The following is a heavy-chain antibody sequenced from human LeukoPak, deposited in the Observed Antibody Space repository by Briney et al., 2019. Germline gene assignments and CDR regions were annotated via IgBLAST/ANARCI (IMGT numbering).Heavy chain of an antibody. Sequence: GGSLRLSCAASGFTFGSYAMSWVRQAPGKGLEWVSAISGSGGSTYYADSVKGRFTISRDNAKNSLYLQMNSLRVEDTAVYYCAKEGRSLQTYWGQGTLVTVSS. CDR3: AKEGRSLQTY. V-gene: IGHV3-23*01. J-gene: IGHJ4*02. CDR2: ISGSGGST. CDR1: GFTFGSYA. D-gene: IGHD5-24*01.